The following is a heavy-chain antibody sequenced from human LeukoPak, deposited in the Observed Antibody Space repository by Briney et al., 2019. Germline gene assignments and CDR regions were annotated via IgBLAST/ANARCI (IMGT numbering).Heavy chain of an antibody. J-gene: IGHJ4*02. Sequence: SETLSLTCTVSGGSFSSFFWNWIRQPPGKGLEWIGFIFHSGRTDYNPSLKSRATISVDTSKNQFSLRLSSVTAADTAVYYCARDSGSSPTFDYWGQGTLVTVSS. V-gene: IGHV4-59*01. CDR1: GGSFSSFF. CDR3: ARDSGSSPTFDY. D-gene: IGHD1-26*01. CDR2: IFHSGRT.